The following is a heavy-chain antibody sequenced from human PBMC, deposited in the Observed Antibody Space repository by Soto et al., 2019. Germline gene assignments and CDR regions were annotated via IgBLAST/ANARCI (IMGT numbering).Heavy chain of an antibody. Sequence: EVQLVESGGGLVQPGGSLRLSCAASGFTFSSYSMNWVRQAPGKGLEWVSYISSSSSTIYYADSVKGRFTISRDNAKNSLYLQMNSLRDEDTGVYYCASNYDLWSGYIMGEDSYYYYGMDVWGQGTTVTVSS. CDR2: ISSSSSTI. D-gene: IGHD3-3*01. J-gene: IGHJ6*02. CDR1: GFTFSSYS. CDR3: ASNYDLWSGYIMGEDSYYYYGMDV. V-gene: IGHV3-48*02.